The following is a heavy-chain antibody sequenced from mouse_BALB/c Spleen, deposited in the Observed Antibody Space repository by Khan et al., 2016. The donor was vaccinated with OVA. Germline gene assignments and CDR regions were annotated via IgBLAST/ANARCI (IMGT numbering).Heavy chain of an antibody. V-gene: IGHV9-2-1*01. CDR2: INTETGEP. CDR3: ARDRYDYFDY. CDR1: GYTFTDYS. D-gene: IGHD2-14*01. J-gene: IGHJ2*01. Sequence: QIQLVQSGPELKKPGETVKISCKASGYTFTDYSMHWVKQAPGKGLKWMGWINTETGEPTYADDFKGRFAFSLETSASTAYLQINNLKNEDTATYFCARDRYDYFDYWGQGKTLTVAA.